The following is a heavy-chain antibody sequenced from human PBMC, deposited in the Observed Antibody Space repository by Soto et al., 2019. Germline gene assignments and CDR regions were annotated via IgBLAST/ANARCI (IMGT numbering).Heavy chain of an antibody. Sequence: QVRLVQSGPEVKKPAASVKCSCKASVYTFSSSAISWVRQAPGQGPEWMGWISSSGVTNYAQNFQGRVTLTVDSSTTTAYMEVRSLSSADTAIYYCARDHGGYGTFDYWGQGTLVTVSS. D-gene: IGHD5-12*01. CDR2: ISSSGVT. CDR3: ARDHGGYGTFDY. CDR1: VYTFSSSA. V-gene: IGHV1-18*04. J-gene: IGHJ4*02.